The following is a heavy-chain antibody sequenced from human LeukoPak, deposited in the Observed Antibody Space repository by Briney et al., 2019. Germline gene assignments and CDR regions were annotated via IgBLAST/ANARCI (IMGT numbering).Heavy chain of an antibody. CDR3: ARHLSSITSCPNY. CDR1: EYSFASYW. CDR2: IYPGNSDI. Sequence: GESLKISCKGSEYSFASYWIAWVRQMPGKGLEWMGVIYPGNSDITYSPSSQGQVTISADKSVSTAYLHWSSLKASDTAIYYCARHLSSITSCPNYWGQGTLVTVSS. V-gene: IGHV5-51*01. J-gene: IGHJ4*02. D-gene: IGHD2-2*01.